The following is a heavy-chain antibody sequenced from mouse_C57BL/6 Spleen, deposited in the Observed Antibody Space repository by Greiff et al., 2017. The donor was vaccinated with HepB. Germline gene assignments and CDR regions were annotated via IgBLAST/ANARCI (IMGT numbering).Heavy chain of an antibody. D-gene: IGHD3-2*02. J-gene: IGHJ2*01. CDR1: GYAFSSSW. CDR3: AREGGSSGYNYFDY. V-gene: IGHV1-82*01. CDR2: IYPGDGDT. Sequence: QVQLKESGPELVKPGASVKISCKASGYAFSSSWMNWVKQRPGKGLEWIGRIYPGDGDTNYNGKFKGKATLTADKSSSTAYMQLSSLTSEDSAVYFCAREGGSSGYNYFDYWGQGTTLTVSS.